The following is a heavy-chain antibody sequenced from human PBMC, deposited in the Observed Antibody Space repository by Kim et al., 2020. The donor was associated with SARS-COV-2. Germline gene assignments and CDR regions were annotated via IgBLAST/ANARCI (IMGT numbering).Heavy chain of an antibody. CDR1: GGSISSSSYY. J-gene: IGHJ3*02. Sequence: SETLSLTCTVSGGSISSSSYYWGWIRQPPGKGLEWIGSIYYSGSTYYNPSLKSRVTISVDTSKNQFSLKLSSVTAADTAVYYCARQRAYYDILTGYYRPGAFHIWGQGTMVTVSS. CDR2: IYYSGST. V-gene: IGHV4-39*01. CDR3: ARQRAYYDILTGYYRPGAFHI. D-gene: IGHD3-9*01.